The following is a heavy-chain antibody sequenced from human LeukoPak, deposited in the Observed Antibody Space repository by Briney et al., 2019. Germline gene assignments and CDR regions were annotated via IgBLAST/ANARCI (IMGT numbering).Heavy chain of an antibody. CDR2: INPSGGST. Sequence: ASVKVSCKASGYTFTSYYMHWVRQAPGQGLEWMGIINPSGGSTSYAQKFQGRVTITADESTSTAYMELSSLRSEDTAVYYCANRRGSSYYYDSSGYLQFDIWGQGTMVTVSS. D-gene: IGHD3-22*01. J-gene: IGHJ3*02. CDR1: GYTFTSYY. V-gene: IGHV1-46*01. CDR3: ANRRGSSYYYDSSGYLQFDI.